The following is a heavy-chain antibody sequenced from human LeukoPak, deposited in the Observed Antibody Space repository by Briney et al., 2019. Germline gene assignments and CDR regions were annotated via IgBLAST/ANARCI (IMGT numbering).Heavy chain of an antibody. D-gene: IGHD3-3*01. V-gene: IGHV3-11*06. CDR3: ASPLSGYYFDY. CDR2: ISSGSTYT. CDR1: GFTFSDHY. Sequence: PGGSLRLSCEVSGFTFSDHYMSWIRQAPGKRLEWVSYISSGSTYTNYADSVEGRFTISRDNAKNSLYLQMNSLRAEDTAVYYCASPLSGYYFDYGGQGTLVTVSS. J-gene: IGHJ4*02.